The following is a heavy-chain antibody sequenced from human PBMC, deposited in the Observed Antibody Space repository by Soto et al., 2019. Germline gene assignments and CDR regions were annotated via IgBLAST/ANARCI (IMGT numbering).Heavy chain of an antibody. J-gene: IGHJ6*02. CDR2: ISCDGSSK. D-gene: IGHD3-10*01. CDR3: ASPATGDYYGSGRAYYYYGVDV. Sequence: GGSLRLSCAASGFTFITYVMPWVRQAPGKGLEWVAAISCDGSSKYHADSVKGRFTISRDNSRNTLYLQMSSLRAEDTPVYYCASPATGDYYGSGRAYYYYGVDVWGQGTTVTVSS. V-gene: IGHV3-30*03. CDR1: GFTFITYV.